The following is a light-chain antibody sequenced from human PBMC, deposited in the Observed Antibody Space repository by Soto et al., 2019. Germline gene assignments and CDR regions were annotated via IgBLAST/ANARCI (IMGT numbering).Light chain of an antibody. J-gene: IGLJ2*01. CDR2: EVT. V-gene: IGLV2-8*01. Sequence: QSVLTQPPSASGSPGQSVTISCTGTSSDVRGYNYVSWYQQHPGKGPKLMIYEVTKRPSGVPDRFSGSKSGNTASLTVSGLQAEDEADYYCSAYAGSNNFVVFGGGTKLTVL. CDR3: SAYAGSNNFVV. CDR1: SSDVRGYNY.